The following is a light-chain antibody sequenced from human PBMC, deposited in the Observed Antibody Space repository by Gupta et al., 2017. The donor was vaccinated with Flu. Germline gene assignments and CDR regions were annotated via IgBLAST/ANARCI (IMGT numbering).Light chain of an antibody. V-gene: IGKV3-15*01. J-gene: IGKJ1*01. CDR2: GAS. CDR1: QSLANN. CDR3: QQYHNWPRT. Sequence: PATRSVSPGERATLSCRASQSLANNLAWFQQRPGQAPRLLIYGASTRGTTVPARFSGSGSGTDFTLTISSLQSEDFAVYYCQQYHNWPRTFGPGTKVEVK.